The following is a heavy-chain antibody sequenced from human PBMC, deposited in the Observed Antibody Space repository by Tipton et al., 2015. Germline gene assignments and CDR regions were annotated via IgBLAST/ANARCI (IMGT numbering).Heavy chain of an antibody. Sequence: TLSLTCTVSGGSIRSYYWSWIRQPAGKGLAWIGRIYTSGSTNYTPSLKSRVTMSVDTSKNHFSLKLSSVTAADTAVYYCARKDIVGNWFDPWGQGILVTVSS. CDR3: ARKDIVGNWFDP. D-gene: IGHD2-15*01. J-gene: IGHJ5*02. V-gene: IGHV4-4*07. CDR1: GGSIRSYY. CDR2: IYTSGST.